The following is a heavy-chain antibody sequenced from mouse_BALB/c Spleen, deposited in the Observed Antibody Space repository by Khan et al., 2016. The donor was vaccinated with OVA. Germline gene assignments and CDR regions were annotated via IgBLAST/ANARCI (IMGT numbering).Heavy chain of an antibody. Sequence: VQLKQSGPSLVKPSQTLSLTCSVTGDSITTGYWNWIRKLPGNKLEYMGYIIYTGYTYYNPSLKSRISITRHTSNNQYYLQLNSVTDEDTATYYCARSTYRYAFVYWGQGTLVTGSA. CDR2: IIYTGYT. J-gene: IGHJ3*01. CDR1: GDSITTGY. D-gene: IGHD2-14*01. CDR3: ARSTYRYAFVY. V-gene: IGHV3-8*02.